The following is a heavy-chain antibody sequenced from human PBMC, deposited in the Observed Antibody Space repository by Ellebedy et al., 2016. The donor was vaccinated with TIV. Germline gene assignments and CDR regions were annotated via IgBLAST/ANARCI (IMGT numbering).Heavy chain of an antibody. CDR2: INHRGST. J-gene: IGHJ4*02. Sequence: SETLSLXCAVYGGSFSGYYWTWIRQPPGKGLEWIGEINHRGSTNYNPSLKSRVTMSIDTAKNQFSLKLSSVTAADTAVYYCARGNRVDYWGQGTLVTVSS. CDR3: ARGNRVDY. CDR1: GGSFSGYY. V-gene: IGHV4-34*01. D-gene: IGHD2/OR15-2a*01.